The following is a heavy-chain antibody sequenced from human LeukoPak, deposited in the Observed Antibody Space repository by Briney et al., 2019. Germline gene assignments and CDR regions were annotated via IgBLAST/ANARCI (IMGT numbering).Heavy chain of an antibody. CDR2: IYYSGST. V-gene: IGHV4-39*01. J-gene: IGHJ4*02. D-gene: IGHD2-21*02. CDR3: ARRGGDSWYYFDY. CDR1: GGSISSSSSY. Sequence: SETLSLTCTVSGGSISSSSSYWDWIRQPPGKGLEWIGNIYYSGSTNYNASLKSRVTISVDTSKNQFSLKLSSVTAADTALYYCARRGGDSWYYFDYWGQGTLVTVSS.